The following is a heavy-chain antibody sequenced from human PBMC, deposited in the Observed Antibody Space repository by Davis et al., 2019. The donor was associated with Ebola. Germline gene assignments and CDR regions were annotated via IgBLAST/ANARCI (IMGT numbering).Heavy chain of an antibody. D-gene: IGHD3-3*01. V-gene: IGHV3-7*01. CDR2: IKQDGSEK. J-gene: IGHJ4*02. CDR1: GFTVSSNY. CDR3: ARDGVVRAFDY. Sequence: GESLKISCAASGFTVSSNYMSWVRQAPGKGLEWVANIKQDGSEKYYVDSVKGRFTISRDNAKNSLYLQMNSLRAEDTAVYYCARDGVVRAFDYWGQGTLVTVSS.